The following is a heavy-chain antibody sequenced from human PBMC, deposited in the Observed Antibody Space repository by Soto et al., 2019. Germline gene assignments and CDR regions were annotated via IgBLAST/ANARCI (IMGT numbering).Heavy chain of an antibody. J-gene: IGHJ4*02. CDR3: AREMRFLEWLFDY. D-gene: IGHD3-3*01. CDR1: CGSIISYY. Sequence: SATLCLACTVSCGSIISYYWSWIRQPAGKGLEWIGRIYTSGITNYNPSLKSRVTMSVDTSKNQFPLKLSSVTAADTAVYYCAREMRFLEWLFDYWGQGTLVTVSS. V-gene: IGHV4-4*07. CDR2: IYTSGIT.